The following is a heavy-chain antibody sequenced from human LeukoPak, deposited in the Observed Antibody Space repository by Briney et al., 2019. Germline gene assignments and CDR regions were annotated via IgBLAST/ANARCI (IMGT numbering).Heavy chain of an antibody. J-gene: IGHJ3*02. CDR2: ISASGGST. CDR1: GFTFSSYA. Sequence: PGGSLRLSCAASGFTFSSYAMSWVRQAPGKGLEWVSGISASGGSTYYGDSVKGRFTISRDNSKNTLYLQMNSLRAEDTAVYYCARRPGIVGATGAFDIWGQGTMVTVSS. V-gene: IGHV3-23*01. CDR3: ARRPGIVGATGAFDI. D-gene: IGHD1-26*01.